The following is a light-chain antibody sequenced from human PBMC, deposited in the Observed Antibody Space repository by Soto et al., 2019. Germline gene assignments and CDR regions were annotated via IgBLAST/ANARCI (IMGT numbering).Light chain of an antibody. CDR1: SSDVGSGNV. Sequence: QSVLTQPASVSGSPGQSITMSCTGTSSDVGSGNVVSWYQHYPGKAPQLMIYEGFNRPSGVSSRFSGSRSGNTASLTISGLQAEDEADYYCCSHAGGDTYVFGTGTKVTVL. V-gene: IGLV2-23*01. CDR2: EGF. CDR3: CSHAGGDTYV. J-gene: IGLJ1*01.